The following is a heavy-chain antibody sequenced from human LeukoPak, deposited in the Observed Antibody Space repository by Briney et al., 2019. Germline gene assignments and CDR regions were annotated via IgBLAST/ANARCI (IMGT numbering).Heavy chain of an antibody. D-gene: IGHD2-21*01. V-gene: IGHV1-2*03. J-gene: IGHJ4*02. CDR1: GYNFNTYY. CDR2: IHPSSGDT. Sequence: LGASVKVSCKASGYNFNTYYIHWVRQARGQGPEWMGWIHPSSGDTLYAPKFEGRVTMTRDMSFTTIYMEVTNLSVDDTAVYYCARAYCGGTCSLRVTIDYWGQGSLVTVSS. CDR3: ARAYCGGTCSLRVTIDY.